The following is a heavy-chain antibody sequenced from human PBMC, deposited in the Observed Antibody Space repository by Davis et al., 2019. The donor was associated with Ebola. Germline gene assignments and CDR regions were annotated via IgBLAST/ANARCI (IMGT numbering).Heavy chain of an antibody. J-gene: IGHJ4*02. CDR1: GFTFSNYG. V-gene: IGHV3-30*18. CDR2: ISYDGSNK. Sequence: GGSLRPSCAASGFTFSNYGMHWVRQAPGKGLEWVAVISYDGSNKDYADSVKGRFTISRDNSKNTLYLQMNSLRAEDTAVYYCANLDYGDNSGFDYWGQGTLVTVSS. CDR3: ANLDYGDNSGFDY. D-gene: IGHD4-23*01.